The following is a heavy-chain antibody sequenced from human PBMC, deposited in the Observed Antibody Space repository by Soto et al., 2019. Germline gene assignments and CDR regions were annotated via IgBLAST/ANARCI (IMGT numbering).Heavy chain of an antibody. V-gene: IGHV5-51*01. CDR2: IYPLDSGV. CDR3: ARQWDYNVLAGNSYYFDY. Sequence: GESLKISCKASGYSFTTFWIGWVRQMPGEGLEWMGIIYPLDSGVRYSPSFKGQVTFSVDTSIDTAYLQWDSLEASDTAMYFCARQWDYNVLAGNSYYFDYWGQGTLVTVSS. D-gene: IGHD3-9*01. J-gene: IGHJ4*02. CDR1: GYSFTTFW.